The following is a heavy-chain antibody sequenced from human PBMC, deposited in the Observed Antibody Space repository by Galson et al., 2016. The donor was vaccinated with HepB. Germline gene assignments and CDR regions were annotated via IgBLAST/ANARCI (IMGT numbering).Heavy chain of an antibody. Sequence: SETLSLTCVVSGGSISIGKWYSWVRQPPGKGLEWIGEVHHTGRANYNSSLESRVTMSVDKSKNQFSLKLNSVTAADTAVYYCARDCSNYICASAGHDGFDIWGQGTMVTVSS. CDR1: GGSISIGKW. CDR3: ARDCSNYICASAGHDGFDI. J-gene: IGHJ3*02. CDR2: VHHTGRA. V-gene: IGHV4/OR15-8*01. D-gene: IGHD2-2*01.